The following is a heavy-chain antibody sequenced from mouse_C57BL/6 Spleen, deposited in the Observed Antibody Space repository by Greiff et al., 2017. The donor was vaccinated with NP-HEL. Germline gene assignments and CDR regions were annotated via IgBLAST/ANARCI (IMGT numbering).Heavy chain of an antibody. CDR1: GFTFSSYG. V-gene: IGHV5-6*02. CDR3: ARRDDYGYYFDY. Sequence: EVKLVESGGDLVKPGGSLKLSCAASGFTFSSYGMSWVRQTPDKRLEWVATISSGGSYTYYPDSVKGRFTISRDNAKNTLYLQMSSLKSEDTAMYYCARRDDYGYYFDYWGQGTTLTVSS. CDR2: ISSGGSYT. D-gene: IGHD2-4*01. J-gene: IGHJ2*01.